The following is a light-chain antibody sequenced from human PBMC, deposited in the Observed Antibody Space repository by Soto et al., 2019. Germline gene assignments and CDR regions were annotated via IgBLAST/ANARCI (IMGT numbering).Light chain of an antibody. CDR3: VLWHGSAWV. Sequence: QSVVTQPASLSAAPGASVSLTCTLRSGVTVGVYRISWYQQKPGSPPQYLLTYKSDSDKQQGPGVPSRFSGSKDASANAGVLLISRLQSEDEADYYCVLWHGSAWVFGGGTKLTVL. J-gene: IGLJ3*02. V-gene: IGLV5-45*01. CDR2: YKSDSDK. CDR1: SGVTVGVYR.